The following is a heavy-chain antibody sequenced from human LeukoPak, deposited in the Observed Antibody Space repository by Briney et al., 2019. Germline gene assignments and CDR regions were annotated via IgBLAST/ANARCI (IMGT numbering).Heavy chain of an antibody. CDR2: IKHIGPTT. CDR3: AKDVEQLVLLFDY. Sequence: GGSLRLSCAASGFTFNDYYMTWLRQAPGKGLEWVSTIKHIGPTTYYADSVKGRFTISRDNSKNTLYLQMNSLRAEDTAVYYCAKDVEQLVLLFDYWGQGTLVTVSS. V-gene: IGHV3-11*01. J-gene: IGHJ4*02. D-gene: IGHD6-6*01. CDR1: GFTFNDYY.